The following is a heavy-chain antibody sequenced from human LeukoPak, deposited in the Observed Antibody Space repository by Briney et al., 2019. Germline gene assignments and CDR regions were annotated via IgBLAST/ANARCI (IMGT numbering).Heavy chain of an antibody. J-gene: IGHJ3*02. CDR2: VYYSDNT. V-gene: IGHV4-39*01. Sequence: SETLSLTCSVSGGSVSTSSYYWGWIRQPPGKGLEWIGSVYYSDNTYYNPSLKSRVTLSLDTSKNEVSLKLRSVTAADTAVYYCASHSSGWSRWAFDIWGQGTMVTVSS. CDR1: GGSVSTSSYY. CDR3: ASHSSGWSRWAFDI. D-gene: IGHD6-19*01.